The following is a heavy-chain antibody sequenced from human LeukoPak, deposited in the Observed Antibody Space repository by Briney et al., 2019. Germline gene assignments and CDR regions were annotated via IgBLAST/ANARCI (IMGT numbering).Heavy chain of an antibody. CDR1: GASLSSYY. J-gene: IGHJ5*02. V-gene: IGHV4-59*01. Sequence: PSETLSLNCSVSGASLSSYYWDWLRQSPGKGLEWIGYISDTGKTDSNASLKSRVTISLDTSKNQFSLTLKSVTAADSAVYYCATGYYEPFAAWGPGILVTVSS. CDR2: ISDTGKT. D-gene: IGHD1-26*01. CDR3: ATGYYEPFAA.